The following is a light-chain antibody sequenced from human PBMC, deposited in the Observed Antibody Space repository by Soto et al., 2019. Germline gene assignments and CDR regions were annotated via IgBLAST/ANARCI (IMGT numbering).Light chain of an antibody. Sequence: LTQPASVSGSPGQSITISCTGTSSDVGGYNYVSWYQQHPGKAPKLMIYEVSNRPSGVSNRFSGSKSGNTASLTISGLQAEDEADYYCSSYTSSSTLSYVFGAGTKVTVL. CDR1: SSDVGGYNY. CDR3: SSYTSSSTLSYV. CDR2: EVS. J-gene: IGLJ1*01. V-gene: IGLV2-14*01.